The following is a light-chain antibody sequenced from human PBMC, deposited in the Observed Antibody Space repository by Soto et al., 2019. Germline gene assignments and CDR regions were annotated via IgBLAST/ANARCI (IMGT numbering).Light chain of an antibody. J-gene: IGKJ1*01. CDR2: AAY. Sequence: AIRMTQSPSSLSASTGDRVTITCRASQGISSYLAWYQQEPGKAPKLLIYAAYTLQSGVPSRFSGSGSGTDFTLTISCLQSEDFATYYCQQYYSYPRTFGQGTKVEIK. CDR3: QQYYSYPRT. V-gene: IGKV1-8*01. CDR1: QGISSY.